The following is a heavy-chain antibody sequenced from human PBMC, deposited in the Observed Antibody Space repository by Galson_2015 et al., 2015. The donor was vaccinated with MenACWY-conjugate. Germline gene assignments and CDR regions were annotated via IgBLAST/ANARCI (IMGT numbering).Heavy chain of an antibody. CDR2: IMCDGSQQ. CDR1: GFTFHTYS. V-gene: IGHV3-7*01. D-gene: IGHD3-3*02. J-gene: IGHJ4*02. Sequence: SLRLSCAASGFTFHTYSMTWVRQAPGTGLEWVANIMCDGSQQYYVDSVTGRFTVSRDKARSSLYLQMNSLRLEDTAVYYCVRPVMTFVAVRSLDYCGQGTVVTVSS. CDR3: VRPVMTFVAVRSLDY.